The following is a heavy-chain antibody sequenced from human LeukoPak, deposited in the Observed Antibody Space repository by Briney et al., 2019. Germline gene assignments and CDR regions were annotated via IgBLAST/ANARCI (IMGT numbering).Heavy chain of an antibody. CDR1: GLTFSSYG. V-gene: IGHV3-30*18. Sequence: GGSLRLSCAASGLTFSSYGMHWVRQAPGKGLEWVAVISYDGSNKYYADSVKGRFTISRDNSKNTLYLQMNSLTAEDTAVYYCAKDMIRSGYYFDYWGQGTLATVSS. D-gene: IGHD3-3*01. J-gene: IGHJ4*02. CDR2: ISYDGSNK. CDR3: AKDMIRSGYYFDY.